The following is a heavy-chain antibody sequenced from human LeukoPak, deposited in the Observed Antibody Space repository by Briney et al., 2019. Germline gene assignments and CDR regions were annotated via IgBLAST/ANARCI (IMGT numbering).Heavy chain of an antibody. Sequence: ASVTVSCKASGYTFTGYYMHWVRQAPGQGLEWMGWINPNSGGTNYAQKFQGRVTMTRDTSISTAYMELSSLRSDDKAVYYCAREVNYDILTGYNGYWGQGTLVTVSS. CDR2: INPNSGGT. D-gene: IGHD3-9*01. J-gene: IGHJ4*02. CDR1: GYTFTGYY. CDR3: AREVNYDILTGYNGY. V-gene: IGHV1-2*02.